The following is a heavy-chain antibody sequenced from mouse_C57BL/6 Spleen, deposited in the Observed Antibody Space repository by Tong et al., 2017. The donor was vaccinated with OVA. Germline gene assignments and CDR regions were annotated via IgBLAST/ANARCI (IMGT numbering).Heavy chain of an antibody. D-gene: IGHD1-1*01. CDR3: AREGGYYYGSSAY. J-gene: IGHJ3*01. CDR1: GYTFTSYY. CDR2: IDPADGET. V-gene: IGHV14-2*01. Sequence: EVQLQESGAELVKPGASVKLSSKASGYTFTSYYMHWVKQRTEQGLEWIGRIDPADGETKYAPKFQGKATITADTSSNTAYLQLSSLTSEDTAIYYCAREGGYYYGSSAYWGQGTLVTVSA.